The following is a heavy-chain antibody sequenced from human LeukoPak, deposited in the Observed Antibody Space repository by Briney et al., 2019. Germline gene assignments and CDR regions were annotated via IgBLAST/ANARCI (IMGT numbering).Heavy chain of an antibody. J-gene: IGHJ4*02. CDR1: GGSISSSTYY. CDR2: IYYSGST. CDR3: ARPTKPQFRGAFDY. Sequence: PSETLSLTCTVSGGSISSSTYYWGWIRQPPGKGLEWIGSIYYSGSTNYNPSLKSRVTISVDTSKNQFSLKLSSVTAADTAVYYCARPTKPQFRGAFDYWGQGTLVTVSS. V-gene: IGHV4-39*07. D-gene: IGHD3-10*01.